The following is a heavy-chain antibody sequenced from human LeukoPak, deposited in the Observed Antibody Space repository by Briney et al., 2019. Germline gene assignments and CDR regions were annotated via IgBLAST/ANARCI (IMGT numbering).Heavy chain of an antibody. D-gene: IGHD4/OR15-4a*01. J-gene: IGHJ4*02. V-gene: IGHV4-39*01. Sequence: PSETLSLTCTVSGGSISSNSHFWGWIRQPPGKGLEWIGRIYHSGSTYYSPSLKSRVTISVDTSKNQFSLRLSSVTAADTAVYYCARLIPLTLGAAYFDYWGQGTLVTVSS. CDR1: GGSISSNSHF. CDR3: ARLIPLTLGAAYFDY. CDR2: IYHSGST.